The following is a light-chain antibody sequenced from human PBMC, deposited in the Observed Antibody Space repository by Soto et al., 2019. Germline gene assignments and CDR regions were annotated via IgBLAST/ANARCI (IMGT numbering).Light chain of an antibody. CDR1: QSININ. V-gene: IGKV3-15*01. CDR3: QQYDNWPIT. J-gene: IGKJ5*01. Sequence: EIGMTQSPATLSVSPGERATLSCRASQSININLAWYQQKPGRAPRLLIYGASTRATGLPARFSGSGSGTEFTLIISSLQSEDSAVYYCQQYDNWPITFGQGTRLEIK. CDR2: GAS.